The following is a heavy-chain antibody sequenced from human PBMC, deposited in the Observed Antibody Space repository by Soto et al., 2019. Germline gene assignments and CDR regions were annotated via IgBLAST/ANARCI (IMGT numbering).Heavy chain of an antibody. CDR3: VRAAPYDDFWSGYQPLDI. CDR1: RFTLTSFW. Sequence: GGSLRLSCEASRFTLTSFWMTWVRQAPGKGLEWVANIQQDGSERYYVDSVKARLTISRDNTNNSVYLQMNSLRVEDPALYYCVRAAPYDDFWSGYQPLDIWGQGTLVTVSS. J-gene: IGHJ4*02. V-gene: IGHV3-7*03. CDR2: IQQDGSER. D-gene: IGHD3-3*01.